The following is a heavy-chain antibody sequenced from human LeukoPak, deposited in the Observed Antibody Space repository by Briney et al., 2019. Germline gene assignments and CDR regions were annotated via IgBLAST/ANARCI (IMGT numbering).Heavy chain of an antibody. Sequence: PGRSLRLSCAASGFTFSSYGMHWVRQAPGKGLEWVAVISYDGSNKYYADSVKGRFTISRDNSKNTLYLQMNSLRAEDTAVYYCAKDSVRVYHYDSSGYYYFDYWGQGTLVTVSS. CDR1: GFTFSSYG. J-gene: IGHJ4*02. CDR2: ISYDGSNK. CDR3: AKDSVRVYHYDSSGYYYFDY. D-gene: IGHD3-22*01. V-gene: IGHV3-30*18.